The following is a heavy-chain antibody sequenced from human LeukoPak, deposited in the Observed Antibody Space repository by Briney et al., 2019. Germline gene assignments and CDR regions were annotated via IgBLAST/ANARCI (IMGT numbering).Heavy chain of an antibody. D-gene: IGHD3-22*01. Sequence: SETLSLTCTVSGGSISSSSYYRGWIRQPPGKGLEWIGYIYYSGSTNYNPSLKSRVTISVDTSKNQFSLKLSSVTAADTAVYYCARAGYYDSSGYDYWGQGTLVTVSS. CDR3: ARAGYYDSSGYDY. J-gene: IGHJ4*02. V-gene: IGHV4-61*05. CDR1: GGSISSSSYY. CDR2: IYYSGST.